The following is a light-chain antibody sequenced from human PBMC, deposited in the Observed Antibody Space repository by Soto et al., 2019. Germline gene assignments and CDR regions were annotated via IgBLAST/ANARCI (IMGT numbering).Light chain of an antibody. V-gene: IGKV3-20*01. CDR3: QQYVRTPLT. CDR2: DAF. J-gene: IGKJ4*01. CDR1: QSFSSRY. Sequence: DIVLTQSPGTLSLSPGERATLSCRASQSFSSRYLAWYQQKPGQAPRLLIYDAFNRATGIPDRFSGSGSGTDFTLTISRLEPEDFAVYYCQQYVRTPLTFGGGTKVEI.